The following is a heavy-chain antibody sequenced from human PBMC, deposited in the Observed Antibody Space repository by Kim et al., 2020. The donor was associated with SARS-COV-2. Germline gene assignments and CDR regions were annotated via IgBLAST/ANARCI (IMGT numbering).Heavy chain of an antibody. CDR3: ARRPIAASRCWFDP. J-gene: IGHJ5*02. V-gene: IGHV4-34*01. Sequence: NPSLKSRVTISVDTSKNQFSLKLSSVTAADTAVYYCARRPIAASRCWFDPWGQGTLVTVSS. D-gene: IGHD6-6*01.